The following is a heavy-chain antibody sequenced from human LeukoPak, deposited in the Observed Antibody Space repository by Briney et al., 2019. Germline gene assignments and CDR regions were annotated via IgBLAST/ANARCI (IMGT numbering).Heavy chain of an antibody. V-gene: IGHV3-66*01. CDR2: IYSGGST. D-gene: IGHD3-22*01. CDR3: ARDNYYDSSGYYRGTYGMDV. J-gene: IGHJ6*02. CDR1: GFTVSSNY. Sequence: GGSLRLSCAASGFTVSSNYMSWVRQAPGKGLEWVSVIYSGGSTYYADSVKGRFTISRDNAKNSLYLQMNSLRAEDTAVYYCARDNYYDSSGYYRGTYGMDVWGQGTTVTVSS.